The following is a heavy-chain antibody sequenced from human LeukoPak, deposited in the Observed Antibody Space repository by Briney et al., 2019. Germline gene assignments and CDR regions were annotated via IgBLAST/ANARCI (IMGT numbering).Heavy chain of an antibody. J-gene: IGHJ6*02. CDR2: MNPNSGNT. Sequence: ASVKVSCKASGYTFTSYDINWVRQATGQGLEWMGWMNPNSGNTGYAQKFQGRVTTTRNTSISTAYMELSSLRSEDTAVYYCARGRDYGSYYYGMDVWGQGTTVTVSS. CDR3: ARGRDYGSYYYGMDV. D-gene: IGHD4-17*01. V-gene: IGHV1-8*01. CDR1: GYTFTSYD.